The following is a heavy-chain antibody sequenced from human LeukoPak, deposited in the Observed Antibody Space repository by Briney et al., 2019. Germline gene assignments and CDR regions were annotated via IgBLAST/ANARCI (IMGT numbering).Heavy chain of an antibody. Sequence: GGSLRLSCAASGYTFSSYSVNWVRQAPGKGLEWVSYISSSSSTIYYADSVKGRFTISRDNAKNSLYLQMNSLRAEDTAVYYCARAWATLPYYFDYWGQGTLVTVSS. J-gene: IGHJ4*02. CDR1: GYTFSSYS. CDR2: ISSSSSTI. CDR3: ARAWATLPYYFDY. V-gene: IGHV3-48*01. D-gene: IGHD2-15*01.